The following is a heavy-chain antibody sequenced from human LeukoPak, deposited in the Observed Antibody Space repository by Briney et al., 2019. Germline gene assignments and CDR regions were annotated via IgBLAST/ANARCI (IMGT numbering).Heavy chain of an antibody. D-gene: IGHD3-10*01. CDR3: ARRGGIIRGVASYYYMDV. CDR1: GGSISSYY. CDR2: IYTSGST. J-gene: IGHJ6*03. V-gene: IGHV4-4*08. Sequence: PSETLSLTCTVSGGSISSYYWNWIRQPPGKGLEWIGRIYTSGSTKYNPSLKSRVTISVDTSKNQFSLKLSSVTAADTAAYYCARRGGIIRGVASYYYMDVWGKGTTVTISS.